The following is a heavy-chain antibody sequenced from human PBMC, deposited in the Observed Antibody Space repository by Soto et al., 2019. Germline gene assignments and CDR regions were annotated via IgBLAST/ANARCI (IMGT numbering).Heavy chain of an antibody. Sequence: EVQLVESGGGLVQPGGSLRLSCAASGFTVRSNYMSWVRQAPGKGLEWVSVIYSGGSTYYADSVKGRFTISRDNSKNTLYLQMNSLRAEDTAVYYCARGPVVVITYFDYWGQGTLVTVSS. CDR2: IYSGGST. J-gene: IGHJ4*02. CDR3: ARGPVVVITYFDY. V-gene: IGHV3-66*01. CDR1: GFTVRSNY. D-gene: IGHD3-22*01.